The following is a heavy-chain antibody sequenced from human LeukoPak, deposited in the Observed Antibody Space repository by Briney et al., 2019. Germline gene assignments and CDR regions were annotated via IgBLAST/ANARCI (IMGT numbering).Heavy chain of an antibody. CDR2: INSDGSST. CDR1: GFTFSSYW. D-gene: IGHD3-22*01. CDR3: ARVWDYYDSSGYYVDYFDY. J-gene: IGHJ4*02. Sequence: GGSLRLSCAASGFTFSSYWMHWVRQAPGKGLVWVSRINSDGSSTNYADSVKGRFTISRDNAKNTLYLQMNSLRAEDTAVYYCARVWDYYDSSGYYVDYFDYWGQGTLVTVSS. V-gene: IGHV3-74*01.